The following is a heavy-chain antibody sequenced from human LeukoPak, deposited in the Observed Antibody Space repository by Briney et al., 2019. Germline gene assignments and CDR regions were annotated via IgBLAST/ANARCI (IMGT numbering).Heavy chain of an antibody. CDR2: IKSDGSST. CDR3: TRDCDTSDYYFGWFDP. CDR1: GFTFSNYW. Sequence: PGGSLRLSCAASGFTFSNYWMHWVRQVPGKGLVWVSRIKSDGSSTTYADSVKGRFTISRDNAKNTLYLQMNSLRAEDTAVYYYTRDCDTSDYYFGWFDPWGQGTLVTVSS. J-gene: IGHJ5*02. V-gene: IGHV3-74*01. D-gene: IGHD3-22*01.